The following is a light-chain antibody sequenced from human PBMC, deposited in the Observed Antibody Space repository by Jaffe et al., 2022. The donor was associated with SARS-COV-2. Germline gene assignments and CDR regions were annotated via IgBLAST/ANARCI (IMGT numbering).Light chain of an antibody. Sequence: QSALTQPPSASGSPGQSVTISCTGTSSDVGGYKYVSWYQQHPGKAPKLLIYEVNNRPSGVPDRFSGSKSGNTASLTVSGLQVEDEADYYCSSHARGNNLLFGGGTTLTVL. CDR1: SSDVGGYKY. CDR3: SSHARGNNLL. CDR2: EVN. V-gene: IGLV2-8*01. J-gene: IGLJ2*01.